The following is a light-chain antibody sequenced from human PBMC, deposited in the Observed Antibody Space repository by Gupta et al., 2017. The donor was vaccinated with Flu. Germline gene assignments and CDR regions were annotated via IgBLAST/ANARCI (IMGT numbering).Light chain of an antibody. CDR3: SSYTGSSTV. J-gene: IGLJ2*01. V-gene: IGLV2-14*01. CDR2: EVS. CDR1: SSDVGAYNY. Sequence: QSALTQPASVSGSPGQSITISCPGTSSDVGAYNYVSWYQHHPGKAPKLMIYEVSNRPSGVSNRFSGSKSGNTASLTISGLQAEDEANDYCSSYTGSSTVFGGGTRVTVL.